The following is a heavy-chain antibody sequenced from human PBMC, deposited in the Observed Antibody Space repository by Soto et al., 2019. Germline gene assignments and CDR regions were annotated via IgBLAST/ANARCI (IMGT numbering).Heavy chain of an antibody. CDR3: ARTSYDILTGRLDAFDI. J-gene: IGHJ3*02. D-gene: IGHD3-9*01. CDR2: INHSGST. Sequence: PSETLSLTCAVYGGSFSGYYWSWIRQPPGKGLEWIGEINHSGSTNYNPSLKSRVTISVDTSKNQFSLGLKSVTAADTATYYCARTSYDILTGRLDAFDIWGQGTMVTVSS. V-gene: IGHV4-34*01. CDR1: GGSFSGYY.